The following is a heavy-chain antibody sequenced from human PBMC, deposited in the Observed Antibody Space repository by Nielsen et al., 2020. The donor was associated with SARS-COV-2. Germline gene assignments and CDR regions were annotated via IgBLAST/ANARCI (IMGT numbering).Heavy chain of an antibody. Sequence: RQAPGKGLEWIGSIYYSGSTYYNPSLKSRVTISVDTSKNQFSLKLSSVTAADTAVYYCARGVRYPPTARAYYYYYMDVWGKGTTVTVSS. V-gene: IGHV4-39*01. J-gene: IGHJ6*03. D-gene: IGHD3-9*01. CDR3: ARGVRYPPTARAYYYYYMDV. CDR2: IYYSGST.